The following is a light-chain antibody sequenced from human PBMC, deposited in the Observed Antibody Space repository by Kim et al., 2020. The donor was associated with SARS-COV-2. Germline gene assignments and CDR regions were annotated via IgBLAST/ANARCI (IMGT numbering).Light chain of an antibody. CDR2: HIS. J-gene: IGKJ4*01. Sequence: EILMTQSPDTLSVSPGEGATLSCRASQTVSVNLAWYRQKPGQAPRLLIYHISTRATGVPVRFSGSGSETEFTLTISSLQSEDSGLYYCHQYQKWPLTFGGGTKVDIK. V-gene: IGKV3-15*01. CDR3: HQYQKWPLT. CDR1: QTVSVN.